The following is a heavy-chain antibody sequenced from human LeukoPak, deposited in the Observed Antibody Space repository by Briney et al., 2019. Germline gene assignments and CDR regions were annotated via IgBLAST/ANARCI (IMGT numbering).Heavy chain of an antibody. CDR1: GFTFSDYA. CDR3: AKGHGDWVPANYLQR. V-gene: IGHV3-23*01. Sequence: PGGSLRLSCAGSGFTFSDYALTWVRQAPGKGLEWVSSISGKSNRIYYSDSVKGRFTISRDNSKNTMTLQMNSLRAEDTAVYFCAKGHGDWVPANYLQRWGQGTLVTVSS. D-gene: IGHD4-17*01. J-gene: IGHJ1*01. CDR2: ISGKSNRI.